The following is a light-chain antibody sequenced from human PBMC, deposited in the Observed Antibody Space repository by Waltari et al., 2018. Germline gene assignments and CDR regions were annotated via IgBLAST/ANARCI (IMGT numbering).Light chain of an antibody. CDR2: GAS. V-gene: IGKV1-NL1*01. J-gene: IGKJ2*01. Sequence: DIQMTQSPSSLSASIGDRVTITCRATQDINNSLAWYQQRSGKAPKLLVFGASRLGTGVASRFSGSGSRTDYTLTISSLQPDDIATFYCQQYSSPPFTFGQGTKLDIK. CDR3: QQYSSPPFT. CDR1: QDINNS.